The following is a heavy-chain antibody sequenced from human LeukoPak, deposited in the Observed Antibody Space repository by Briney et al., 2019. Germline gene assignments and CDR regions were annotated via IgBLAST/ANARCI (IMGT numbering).Heavy chain of an antibody. CDR2: ISSSSSYI. J-gene: IGHJ6*02. V-gene: IGHV3-21*01. CDR3: VRGMDV. CDR1: GFTFSSYS. Sequence: GGSLRLSCAASGFTFSSYSMNWVRQAPGKGLEWVSFISSSSSYISYADSVKGRFTISRDDAKNSLYLQMNSLRVEDTAVYYCVRGMDVWGQGTTVTVSS.